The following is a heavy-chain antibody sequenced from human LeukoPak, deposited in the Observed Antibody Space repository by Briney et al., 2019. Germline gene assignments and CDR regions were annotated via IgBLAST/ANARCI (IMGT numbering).Heavy chain of an antibody. D-gene: IGHD6-19*01. Sequence: GGSLRLSCAASGFTFSSYGMHWVRQAPGKGLEWVAFIRYDGSHKYYADSVKGRFTISRDNSKNTLYLQMNSLRAEDTAVYYCAKVYSSGYFDYWGQGTLVTASS. J-gene: IGHJ4*02. V-gene: IGHV3-30*02. CDR3: AKVYSSGYFDY. CDR1: GFTFSSYG. CDR2: IRYDGSHK.